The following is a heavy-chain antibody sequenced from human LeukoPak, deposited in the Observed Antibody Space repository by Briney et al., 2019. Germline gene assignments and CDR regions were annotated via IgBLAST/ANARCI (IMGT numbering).Heavy chain of an antibody. V-gene: IGHV1-2*02. CDR2: INPNSGGT. CDR3: GMYYYDSSGYNDAFDI. Sequence: ASVKVSCKASGYTFTGYYMHWVRQAPGQGLEWMGWINPNSGGTNYAQKFQGRVTMTRDTSISTAYMELRSLRSDDTAVYYCGMYYYDSSGYNDAFDIWGQGTMVTVSS. D-gene: IGHD3-22*01. J-gene: IGHJ3*02. CDR1: GYTFTGYY.